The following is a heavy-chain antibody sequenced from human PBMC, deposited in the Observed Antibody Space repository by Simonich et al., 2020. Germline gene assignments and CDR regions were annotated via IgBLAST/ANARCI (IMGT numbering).Heavy chain of an antibody. CDR2: NNHSGST. D-gene: IGHD3-16*01. J-gene: IGHJ3*02. Sequence: QVQLQQWGAGLLKPSETLSLTCAVYGGSFSGYYWSWIRQPPGKGLEWIGENNHSGSTNSNPTLKSRVTISVDTSKNQFSLKLSSVTAADTAVYYCARPLGIVWAFDIWGQGTMVTVSS. CDR3: ARPLGIVWAFDI. V-gene: IGHV4-34*01. CDR1: GGSFSGYY.